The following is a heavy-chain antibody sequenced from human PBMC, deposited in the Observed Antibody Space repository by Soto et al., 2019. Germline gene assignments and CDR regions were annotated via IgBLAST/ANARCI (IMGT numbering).Heavy chain of an antibody. Sequence: LSLTCTVSGGSISSYYWSWIRQPPGKGLEWIGYIYYSGSTNYNPSLKSRVTISVDTSKNQFSLKLSSVTAADTAVYYCASSNIAAAGFYYYGMDVWGRGTTVTVSS. V-gene: IGHV4-59*01. CDR3: ASSNIAAAGFYYYGMDV. D-gene: IGHD6-13*01. J-gene: IGHJ6*02. CDR2: IYYSGST. CDR1: GGSISSYY.